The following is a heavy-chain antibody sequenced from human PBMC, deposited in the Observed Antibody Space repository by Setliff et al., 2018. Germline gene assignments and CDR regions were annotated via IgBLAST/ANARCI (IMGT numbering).Heavy chain of an antibody. D-gene: IGHD3-3*01. V-gene: IGHV1-46*03. Sequence: ASVKVSCKASGGTFSRSAINWVRQAPGQGLEWMGIINPSGGLTKYAQKFQGRVTMTSDTSTNTVYLEVSSLRSEDTAVYFCARDRFYNSWSGTSITAPHDAFDIWGQGTMVTVSS. CDR2: INPSGGLT. J-gene: IGHJ3*02. CDR3: ARDRFYNSWSGTSITAPHDAFDI. CDR1: GGTFSRSA.